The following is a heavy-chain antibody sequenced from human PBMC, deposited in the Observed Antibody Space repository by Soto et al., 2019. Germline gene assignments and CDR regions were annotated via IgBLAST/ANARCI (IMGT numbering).Heavy chain of an antibody. CDR3: AKGVLSFHYGMEV. CDR2: ISSSGYI. Sequence: GGSLRLSCAASGFNFNSYTINWVRQAPGKRLEWLSSISSSGYIFSTDSVRGRFTISRDNAKNSVYLQINSLRAEDTAVYFCAKGVLSFHYGMEVWGQGTTVTVSS. J-gene: IGHJ6*02. D-gene: IGHD3-10*01. CDR1: GFNFNSYT. V-gene: IGHV3-21*04.